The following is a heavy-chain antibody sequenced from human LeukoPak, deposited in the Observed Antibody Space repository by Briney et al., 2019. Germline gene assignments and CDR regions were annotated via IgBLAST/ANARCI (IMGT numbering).Heavy chain of an antibody. D-gene: IGHD3-22*01. CDR2: ISGSGGST. CDR3: AKGFGTKSYYYDSSGYSGFDY. J-gene: IGHJ4*02. V-gene: IGHV3-23*01. Sequence: TGRSLRLSCAASGFTFSSYAMSWVRQAPGKGLEWVSAISGSGGSTYYADSVKGRFTISRDNSKNTLYLQMNSLRAEDTAVYYCAKGFGTKSYYYDSSGYSGFDYWGQGTLVTVSS. CDR1: GFTFSSYA.